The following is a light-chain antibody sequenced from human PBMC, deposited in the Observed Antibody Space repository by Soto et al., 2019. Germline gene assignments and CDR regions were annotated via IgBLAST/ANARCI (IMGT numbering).Light chain of an antibody. V-gene: IGLV2-23*02. Sequence: QSVLTQPASVSGSPGQLITISCTGTSSDVGSYNLVSWYQQHPGKAPKLMIYEVSKRPSGVSNRFSGSKSGNTASLTISGLQAEDEADYYCCSYAGSSTYVFGTGTKSPS. CDR3: CSYAGSSTYV. CDR1: SSDVGSYNL. J-gene: IGLJ1*01. CDR2: EVS.